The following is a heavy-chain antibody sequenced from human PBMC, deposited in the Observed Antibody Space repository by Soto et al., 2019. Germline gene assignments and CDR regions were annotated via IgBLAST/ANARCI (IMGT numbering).Heavy chain of an antibody. J-gene: IGHJ6*02. D-gene: IGHD6-13*01. CDR2: IYSGGST. CDR1: GFTVSSNY. CDR3: ARDSKAAAGTHYYYGMDV. Sequence: XESLRLSCAASGFTVSSNYMSWVRQAPGKGLEWVSVIYSGGSTYYADSVKGRFTISRDNSKNTLYLQMNSLRAEDTAVYYCARDSKAAAGTHYYYGMDVWGQGTTVTVSS. V-gene: IGHV3-53*01.